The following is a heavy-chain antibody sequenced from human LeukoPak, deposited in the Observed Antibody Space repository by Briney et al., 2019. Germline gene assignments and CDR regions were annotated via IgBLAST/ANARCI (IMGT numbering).Heavy chain of an antibody. CDR3: ARDKFGGPSGLSWFDP. Sequence: ASVKVSCKASGYTFTSYYMHWVRQAPGQGLEWMGIINPSGGSTSYAQKFQGRVTMTRDTSTSTVYMELSSLRSEDTAVYYCARDKFGGPSGLSWFDPWGQGTLVTVSS. CDR1: GYTFTSYY. V-gene: IGHV1-46*01. D-gene: IGHD3-10*01. CDR2: INPSGGST. J-gene: IGHJ5*02.